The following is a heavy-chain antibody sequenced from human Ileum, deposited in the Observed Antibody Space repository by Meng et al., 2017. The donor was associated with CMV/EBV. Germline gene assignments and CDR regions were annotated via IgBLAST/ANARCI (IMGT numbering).Heavy chain of an antibody. J-gene: IGHJ4*02. CDR1: GFTFSTYA. Sequence: GESLKISCAASGFTFSTYAMSWVRQAPGKGLEWVSTISGGGGSTKNADSVKGRFTISRDNSKNTVYLQMNSLRAEDTAIYYCARGGRDAYCSGGSCFFHWGQGTLVTVSS. D-gene: IGHD2-15*01. V-gene: IGHV3-23*01. CDR2: ISGGGGST. CDR3: ARGGRDAYCSGGSCFFH.